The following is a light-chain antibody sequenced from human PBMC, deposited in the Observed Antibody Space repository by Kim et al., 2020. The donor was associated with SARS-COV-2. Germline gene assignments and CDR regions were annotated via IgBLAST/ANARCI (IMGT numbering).Light chain of an antibody. CDR2: FGS. CDR1: QSLLDSNGYNL. CDR3: MQALQTPWT. Sequence: DILMTQSPLSLPVTPGESASISCRSSQSLLDSNGYNLLDWYLQKPGQSPQLLIYFGSHRASGVPDRFSGSGSGTDFTLKINRLEAEDVGVYYCMQALQTPWTFGQGTKVDIK. V-gene: IGKV2-28*01. J-gene: IGKJ1*01.